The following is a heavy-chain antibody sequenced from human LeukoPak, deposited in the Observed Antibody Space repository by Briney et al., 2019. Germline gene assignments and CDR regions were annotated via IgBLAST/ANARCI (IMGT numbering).Heavy chain of an antibody. J-gene: IGHJ4*02. V-gene: IGHV3-30*02. CDR2: VRYDGSNK. CDR1: GFTFSSYG. CDR3: APQNTIAVAG. Sequence: GGSLRLSCAASGFTFSSYGMHWVRQAPAKGLEWVAFVRYDGSNKYYADSVKGRFTISRDNSKNTLYLQMNSLRAEDTAVYYCAPQNTIAVAGGGQGTLVTVSS. D-gene: IGHD6-19*01.